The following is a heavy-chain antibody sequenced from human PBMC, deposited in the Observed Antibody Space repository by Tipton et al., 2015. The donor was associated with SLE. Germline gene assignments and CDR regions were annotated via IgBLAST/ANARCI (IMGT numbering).Heavy chain of an antibody. D-gene: IGHD6-13*01. CDR1: GGSTSSYY. V-gene: IGHV4-59*08. J-gene: IGHJ5*02. Sequence: LRLSCTVSGGSTSSYYWSWIRQPPGKGLEWIGYIYYSGSTNYNPSLKSRVTISVDTSKNQFSLKLSSVTAADTAVYYCARHRFNWYSSSWYAGWFDPWGQGTLVTVSS. CDR2: IYYSGST. CDR3: ARHRFNWYSSSWYAGWFDP.